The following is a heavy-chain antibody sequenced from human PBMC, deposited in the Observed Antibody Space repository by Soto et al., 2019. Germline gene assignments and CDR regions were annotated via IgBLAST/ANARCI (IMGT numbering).Heavy chain of an antibody. CDR1: GYDVTRYY. J-gene: IGHJ6*02. D-gene: IGHD1-1*01. Sequence: QVQLVQSGAEVKKPGASVKVSCKASGYDVTRYYIHWVRQGPGQGLECIGIINPTGGGRTKYAQKFQGRVTVTSDRSTSTVDMELTSLRSDDTAVYYCAKVGENGGDPHLDYYYYGMDVWGQGTTVTVSS. CDR3: AKVGENGGDPHLDYYYYGMDV. CDR2: INPTGGGRT. V-gene: IGHV1-46*01.